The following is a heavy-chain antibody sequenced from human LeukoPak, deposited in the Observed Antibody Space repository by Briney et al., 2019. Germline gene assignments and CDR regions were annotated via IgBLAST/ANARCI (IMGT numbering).Heavy chain of an antibody. V-gene: IGHV3-53*01. D-gene: IGHD2-15*01. Sequence: GGSLRLSCAASGFTVSSNYMSWVRQAPGKGLEWVPLPNSGGSTYYADSVKGRFTISRDNSKNTLYLQMNNLRAEDTAVYYCARDNCGGSCYLNYYGMDVWGQGTTVTVSS. CDR3: ARDNCGGSCYLNYYGMDV. J-gene: IGHJ6*02. CDR1: GFTVSSNY. CDR2: PNSGGST.